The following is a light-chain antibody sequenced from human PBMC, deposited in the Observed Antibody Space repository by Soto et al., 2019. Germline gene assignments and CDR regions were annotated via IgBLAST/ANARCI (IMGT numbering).Light chain of an antibody. V-gene: IGKV3-11*01. CDR1: QSVSSY. J-gene: IGKJ4*01. Sequence: EIVLTQSPATLSLSPGERATLSCRASQSVSSYLAWYQQKPGQAPRLLIYDASNRATGIPARFSGSGSGTDFTLTISSLEPEDLAVYYCQQRSNWTFGGGTKVEIK. CDR2: DAS. CDR3: QQRSNWT.